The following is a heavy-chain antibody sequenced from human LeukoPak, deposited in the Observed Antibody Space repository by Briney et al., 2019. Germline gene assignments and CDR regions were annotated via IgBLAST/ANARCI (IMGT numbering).Heavy chain of an antibody. CDR3: ARDFSSTWYGGMDV. V-gene: IGHV4-59*01. D-gene: IGHD6-13*01. J-gene: IGHJ6*02. Sequence: PSETLSLTCTVSGGSINSYYWSWVRQPPGKGLEWIGYIYYSGSTNYNPSLKSRVTISVDTSKNQFSLKLSSVTAADTAVYYCARDFSSTWYGGMDVWGQGTTVTVSS. CDR2: IYYSGST. CDR1: GGSINSYY.